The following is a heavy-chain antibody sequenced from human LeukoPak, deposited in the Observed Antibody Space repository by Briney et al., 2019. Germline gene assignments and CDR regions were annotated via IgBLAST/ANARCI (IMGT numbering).Heavy chain of an antibody. CDR2: IDASGSF. J-gene: IGHJ4*02. D-gene: IGHD6-19*01. CDR3: ARVASSGGYPFDY. CDR1: GGSISSSY. V-gene: IGHV4-4*07. Sequence: SETLSLTCTVSGGSISSSYWTWIRQPAGKGLEWIGRIDASGSFNYNPSLKSRVTMSVDRSNNQFSLKLSPVTAADTAVYYCARVASSGGYPFDYWGQGTLVTVSS.